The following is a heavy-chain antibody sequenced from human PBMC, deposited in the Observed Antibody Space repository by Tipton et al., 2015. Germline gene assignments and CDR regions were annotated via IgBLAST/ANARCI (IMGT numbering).Heavy chain of an antibody. D-gene: IGHD3-10*01. V-gene: IGHV4-39*01. Sequence: TLSLTCTVSGDSIGSSSNYWGWIRQPPGKGLEWLGTIYYSGITFYNPSLKSRLTISVDTSNNQFSLNVNSVTAADTAVYYCAKSRGYSSWRGFDYWGQGTLVTVSS. CDR3: AKSRGYSSWRGFDY. J-gene: IGHJ4*02. CDR2: IYYSGIT. CDR1: GDSIGSSSNY.